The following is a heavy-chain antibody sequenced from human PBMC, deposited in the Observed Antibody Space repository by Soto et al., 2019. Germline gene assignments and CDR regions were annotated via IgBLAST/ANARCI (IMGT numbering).Heavy chain of an antibody. Sequence: PGGSLRLSCAASGFTFRNFVMHWVRHAAGKGLEWVAVISYARNNIYYADSVKGRFTISRDNSGNTLYLEMRSLRGEDTALYYCAKYQASIFRRGSRMHVWGQGSPVPVS. V-gene: IGHV3-30*18. J-gene: IGHJ6*02. CDR1: GFTFRNFV. CDR3: AKYQASIFRRGSRMHV. D-gene: IGHD3-3*01. CDR2: ISYARNNI.